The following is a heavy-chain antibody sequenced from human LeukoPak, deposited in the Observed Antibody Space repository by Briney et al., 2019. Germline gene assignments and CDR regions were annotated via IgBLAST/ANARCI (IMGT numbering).Heavy chain of an antibody. J-gene: IGHJ4*02. CDR1: GFSLSTSGMR. V-gene: IGHV2-70*04. Sequence: SGPALVKPTQTLTLTRTFSGFSLSTSGMRVSWIRQPPGKALEWLARIDWDDDKFYSTSLKTRLTISKDTSKNQVVLTMTNMDPVDTATYYCARVRCGGDCYPDYWGQGTLVTVSS. D-gene: IGHD2-21*02. CDR3: ARVRCGGDCYPDY. CDR2: IDWDDDK.